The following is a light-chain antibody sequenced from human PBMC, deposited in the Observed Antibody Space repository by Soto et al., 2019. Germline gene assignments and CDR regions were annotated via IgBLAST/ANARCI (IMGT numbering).Light chain of an antibody. CDR1: QSVSSY. J-gene: IGKJ5*01. V-gene: IGKV3-11*01. CDR2: DAS. CDR3: QQRSNWPPIT. Sequence: EIVLTQSPATLSLSPGERDTLSCRASQSVSSYLAWYQQKPGQAPRLLIYDASNRATGIPARFSGSGSGTDFTLTISSLEPEDFAVYYWQQRSNWPPITFGQGTRLEIK.